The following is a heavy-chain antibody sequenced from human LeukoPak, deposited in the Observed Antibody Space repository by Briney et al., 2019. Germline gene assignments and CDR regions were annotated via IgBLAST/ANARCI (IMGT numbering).Heavy chain of an antibody. CDR2: IRGSGGIT. J-gene: IGHJ6*03. CDR1: GFTFSSYA. CDR3: AKVGYYDSSGYYNHFHYMDV. Sequence: GGSLRLSCAAYGFTFSSYAMTWVRQAPGKGPEWVSSIRGSGGITYYADSVKGRFTISRDNSKSTLYLQMNSLRAEDTAVYYCAKVGYYDSSGYYNHFHYMDVWGKGTTVTVSS. V-gene: IGHV3-23*01. D-gene: IGHD3-22*01.